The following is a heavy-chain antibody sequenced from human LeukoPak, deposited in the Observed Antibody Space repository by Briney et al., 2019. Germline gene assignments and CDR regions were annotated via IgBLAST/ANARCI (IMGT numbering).Heavy chain of an antibody. D-gene: IGHD5-12*01. Sequence: PGGSLRLSCTASGFTFGDYAMSWFRQAPGKGLEWVGRVKSDTDGGTTDYAAPGKGRFTISRDDSKNMVYLQMNSLRTDDTAVYYCTAGTGHSDHDYWGQGTLVTVSS. J-gene: IGHJ4*02. V-gene: IGHV3-15*01. CDR2: VKSDTDGGTT. CDR3: TAGTGHSDHDY. CDR1: GFTFGDYA.